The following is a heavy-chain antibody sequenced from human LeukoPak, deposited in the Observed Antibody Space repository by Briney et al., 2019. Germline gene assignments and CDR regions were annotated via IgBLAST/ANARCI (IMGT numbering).Heavy chain of an antibody. CDR2: IKQDGSEK. CDR3: ARAGSDGDYDY. CDR1: GFTFSGYW. D-gene: IGHD4-17*01. V-gene: IGHV3-7*01. J-gene: IGHJ4*02. Sequence: GGSLRLSCAASGFTFSGYWMSWVRQAPGKGLEWVANIKQDGSEKYYVDSVKGRFTISRDNAKNSLYLQMNSLRAEDTAVYYCARAGSDGDYDYWGQGTLVTVSS.